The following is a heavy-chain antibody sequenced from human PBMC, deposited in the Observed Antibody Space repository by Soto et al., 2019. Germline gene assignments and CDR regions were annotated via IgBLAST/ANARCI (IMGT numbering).Heavy chain of an antibody. CDR2: IYHSGST. CDR3: ARAKYRYSSSYRVNWFDP. V-gene: IGHV4-38-2*01. D-gene: IGHD6-13*01. J-gene: IGHJ5*02. CDR1: GYSISSGYY. Sequence: NPSETLSLTCAVSGYSISSGYYWGWLRQPPGKGLEWIGEIYHSGSTNYNPSLKSRVTISVDKSKNQFSLKLSSVTAADTAVYYCARAKYRYSSSYRVNWFDPWGQGTLVTVSS.